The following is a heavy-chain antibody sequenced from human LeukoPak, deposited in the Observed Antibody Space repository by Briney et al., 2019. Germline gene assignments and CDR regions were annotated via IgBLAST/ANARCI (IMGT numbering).Heavy chain of an antibody. CDR2: IKQDGSEK. D-gene: IGHD5-12*01. Sequence: PGGSLRLSCAASGFTFSNYWMSWVRQAPGKGLEWVANIKQDGSEKYYVDSVKGRFTISRDNAKNSLYLQMNSLRAEDTAVYYCATHSLRYSGYDYYFDYWGQGTLVTVSS. CDR3: ATHSLRYSGYDYYFDY. J-gene: IGHJ4*02. V-gene: IGHV3-7*01. CDR1: GFTFSNYW.